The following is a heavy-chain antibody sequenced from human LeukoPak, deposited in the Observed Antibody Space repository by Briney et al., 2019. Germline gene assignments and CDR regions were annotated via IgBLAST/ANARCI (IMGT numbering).Heavy chain of an antibody. CDR2: VYYIGTT. CDR1: GGSITRHY. CDR3: ARDRGIASALDV. D-gene: IGHD6-13*01. V-gene: IGHV4-59*11. Sequence: SETLSLTCTVSGGSITRHYWSWIRQPPGKGLEWIGFVYYIGTTRYNPSLKSRVTMSVDTTRNQFSLNLNSVTAADTAVYFCARDRGIASALDVWGKGTTVTVSS. J-gene: IGHJ6*04.